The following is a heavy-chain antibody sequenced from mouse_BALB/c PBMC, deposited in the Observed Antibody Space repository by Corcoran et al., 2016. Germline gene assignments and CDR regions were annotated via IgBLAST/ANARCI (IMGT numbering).Heavy chain of an antibody. Sequence: DVQLQESGPGLVKPSQSLSLTCSVTGYSITSSYYWNWNRQFPGNKLEWMGNITYDGSNNYNPSLKNRISITRDTSKNQFFLKLISVTTEDTATYYCAGITTVADYWGQGTTLTVSS. V-gene: IGHV3-6*02. CDR2: ITYDGSN. D-gene: IGHD1-1*01. CDR3: AGITTVADY. CDR1: GYSITSSYY. J-gene: IGHJ2*01.